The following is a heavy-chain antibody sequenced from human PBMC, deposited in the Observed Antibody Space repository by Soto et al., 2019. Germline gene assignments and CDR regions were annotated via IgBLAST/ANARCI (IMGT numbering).Heavy chain of an antibody. D-gene: IGHD3-22*01. V-gene: IGHV4-59*01. J-gene: IGHJ4*02. CDR1: GDSISTFY. Sequence: PSETLSLTCTVSGDSISTFYWGWMRQSPGTELEWIGYVYYTGSTNYNPSLKSRVTISVDRSKNQFSLKLTSANAADTAVYYCARGRTVRNYADDSSDYFYFFDYWGQGTQVTVSS. CDR3: ARGRTVRNYADDSSDYFYFFDY. CDR2: VYYTGST.